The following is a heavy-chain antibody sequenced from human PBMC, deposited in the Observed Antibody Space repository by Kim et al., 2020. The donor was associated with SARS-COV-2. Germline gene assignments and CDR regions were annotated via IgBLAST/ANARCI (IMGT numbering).Heavy chain of an antibody. J-gene: IGHJ2*01. V-gene: IGHV5-51*01. CDR2: IYPGDSDT. Sequence: GASLKISCKGSGYSFTSYWIGWVRQMPGKGLEWMGIIYPGDSDTRYSPSFQGQVTISADKSISTAYLQWSSLKASDTAMYYCARELSSSSPYLNWYFDLWGRGTLVTVSS. CDR1: GYSFTSYW. CDR3: ARELSSSSPYLNWYFDL. D-gene: IGHD6-6*01.